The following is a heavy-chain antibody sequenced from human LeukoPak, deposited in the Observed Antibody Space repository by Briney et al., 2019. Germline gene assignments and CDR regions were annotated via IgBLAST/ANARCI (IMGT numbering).Heavy chain of an antibody. CDR1: GLTFSSYW. V-gene: IGHV3-7*04. CDR3: ARGAYYYGSGSYDY. CDR2: IKQDGSEK. D-gene: IGHD3-10*01. J-gene: IGHJ4*02. Sequence: GGSLRLSCAASGLTFSSYWMSWVRQAPGKGLEWVANIKQDGSEKYYVDSVKGRFTISRDNAKNSLYLQMNSLRAEDTAVYYCARGAYYYGSGSYDYWGQGTLVTVSS.